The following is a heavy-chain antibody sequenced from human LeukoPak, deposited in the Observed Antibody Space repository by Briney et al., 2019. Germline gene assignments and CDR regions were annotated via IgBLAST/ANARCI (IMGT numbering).Heavy chain of an antibody. CDR2: IYSTGDT. J-gene: IGHJ4*02. D-gene: IGHD3-10*01. V-gene: IGHV4-59*01. CDR1: GGSMRDNY. CDR3: ARVILVRSVLRGYYFDY. Sequence: EPSETLSLTCTVSGGSMRDNYWTWIRQSPGKELEFIGYIYSTGDTYYNPSLQSRVTISVDTSKNHFSLKLRSVTAADTALYYCARVILVRSVLRGYYFDYWGQGTLVTVSS.